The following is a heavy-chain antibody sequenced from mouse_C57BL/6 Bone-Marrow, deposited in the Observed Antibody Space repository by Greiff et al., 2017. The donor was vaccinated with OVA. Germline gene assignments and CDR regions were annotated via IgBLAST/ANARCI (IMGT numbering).Heavy chain of an antibody. J-gene: IGHJ4*01. CDR2: IRSKSNNYAT. CDR1: GFSFNTYA. Sequence: EVQLVESGGGLVQPKGSLKLSCAASGFSFNTYAMNWVRQAPGKGLEWVARIRSKSNNYATYYADSVKDRFTISRDDSESMLYLQMNNLKTEDTAMYYCVRHKGDGYYPWGQGTSVTVSS. V-gene: IGHV10-1*01. D-gene: IGHD2-3*01. CDR3: VRHKGDGYYP.